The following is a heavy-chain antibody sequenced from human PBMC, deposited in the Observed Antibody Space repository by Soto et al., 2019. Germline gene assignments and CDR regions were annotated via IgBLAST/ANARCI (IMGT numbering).Heavy chain of an antibody. J-gene: IGHJ6*04. CDR1: GFTFSNAW. CDR3: TAPAASFLWFGYGMDV. V-gene: IGHV3-15*07. Sequence: EVQLVESGGGLVKPGGSLRLSCAASGFTFSNAWMNWVRQAPGKGLEWVGRIKSKTHGGTTDYAAPVKGRFTISREDSKNTLNLQMNSLKTAAAAVYYCTAPAASFLWFGYGMDVWGKGTTVTVSS. CDR2: IKSKTHGGTT. D-gene: IGHD3-10*01.